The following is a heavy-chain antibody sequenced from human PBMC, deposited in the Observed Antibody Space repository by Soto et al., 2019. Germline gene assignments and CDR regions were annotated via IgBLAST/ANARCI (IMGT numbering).Heavy chain of an antibody. J-gene: IGHJ6*02. CDR3: ARAYRSPSGGMDV. Sequence: PSDTLSVTCTVSGGSINGGDYHWTWIRQTPGEGLEWIGAIYYSGSTYYNPSLKSRIRISVDTSMNQFSLKLSSVTAAYTAVYYCARAYRSPSGGMDVWGQGTTVTASS. D-gene: IGHD3-16*02. CDR2: IYYSGST. CDR1: GGSINGGDYH. V-gene: IGHV4-30-4*02.